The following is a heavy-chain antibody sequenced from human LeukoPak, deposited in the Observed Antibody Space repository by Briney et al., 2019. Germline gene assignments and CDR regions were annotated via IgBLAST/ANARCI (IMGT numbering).Heavy chain of an antibody. CDR1: GFVFTTYW. CDR2: INIDGNEK. D-gene: IGHD5-18*01. J-gene: IGHJ4*02. CDR3: ARDRRGYSYGYGC. V-gene: IGHV3-7*01. Sequence: PGGSLRLSCAASGFVFTTYWMSWVRQAPGKGLEWVAHINIDGNEKFYVDSVRGRFTISRDNAENSLHLQMNSLRDEDTAVYYCARDRRGYSYGYGCWGQGTLVTVSS.